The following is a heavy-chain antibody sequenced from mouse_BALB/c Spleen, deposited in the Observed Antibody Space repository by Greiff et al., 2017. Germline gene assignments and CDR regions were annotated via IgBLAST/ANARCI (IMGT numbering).Heavy chain of an antibody. CDR1: GFSLTSYD. Sequence: VNVVESGPGLVAPSQSLSITCTVSGFSLTSYDISWIRQPPGKGLEWLGVIWTGGGTNYNSAFMSRLSISKDNSKSQVFLKMNSLQTDDTAIYYCVRDGDGLDYWGQGTTLTVSS. CDR3: VRDGDGLDY. CDR2: IWTGGGT. D-gene: IGHD2-3*01. V-gene: IGHV2-9-2*01. J-gene: IGHJ2*01.